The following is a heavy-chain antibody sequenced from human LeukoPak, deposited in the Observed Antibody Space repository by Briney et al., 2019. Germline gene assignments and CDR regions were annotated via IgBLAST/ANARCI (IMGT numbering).Heavy chain of an antibody. CDR1: GFSFSSYA. J-gene: IGHJ4*02. CDR3: AKVAPYGNYVFDR. CDR2: LRVSGSST. D-gene: IGHD3-10*02. Sequence: GGSLRLSCAASGFSFSSYATSWVRQAPGKGLEWVSGLRVSGSSTYFADSVKGRFTISRDNSKNTLYLQMNSLGAEDTAVYYCAKVAPYGNYVFDRWGQGTLVTVSS. V-gene: IGHV3-23*01.